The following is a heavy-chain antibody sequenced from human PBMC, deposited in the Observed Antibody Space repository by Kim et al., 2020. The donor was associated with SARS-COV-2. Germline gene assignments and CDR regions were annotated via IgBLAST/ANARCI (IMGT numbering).Heavy chain of an antibody. CDR2: ISYDGSNK. CDR3: AREKTGIVATPLRY. Sequence: GSLRLSCAASGFTFSSYAMHWVRQAPGKGLEWVAVISYDGSNKYYADSVKGRFTISRDNSKNTLYLQMNSLRAEDTAVYYCAREKTGIVATPLRYWGQGTLVTVSS. V-gene: IGHV3-30*04. CDR1: GFTFSSYA. D-gene: IGHD5-12*01. J-gene: IGHJ4*02.